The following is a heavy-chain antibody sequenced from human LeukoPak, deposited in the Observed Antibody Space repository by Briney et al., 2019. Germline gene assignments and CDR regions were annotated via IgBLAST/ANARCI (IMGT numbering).Heavy chain of an antibody. D-gene: IGHD1-14*01. CDR3: ARDSEPGFDY. CDR2: ISSSSSYI. J-gene: IGHJ4*02. Sequence: GGSLRLSCAASGFTFSSYEMNWVRQAPGKGLEWVSSISSSSSYIYYADSVKGRFTISRDNAKNSLYLQMNSLRAEDTAVYYCARDSEPGFDYWGQGTLVTVSS. V-gene: IGHV3-21*01. CDR1: GFTFSSYE.